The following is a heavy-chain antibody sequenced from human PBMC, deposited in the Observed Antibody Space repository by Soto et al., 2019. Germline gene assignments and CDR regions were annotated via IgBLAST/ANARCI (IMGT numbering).Heavy chain of an antibody. CDR1: GFTFSSYW. CDR3: ARPGGGRDLDN. D-gene: IGHD3-16*02. Sequence: GGSLRLSCAASGFTFSSYWMSWVRQAPGKGLEWVANIKQDGSEKYYVDSVKGRFTISRDNSKNSLYLQMNSLRAEDSAVYSCARPGGGRDLDNWGQGTMVTVSS. V-gene: IGHV3-7*01. J-gene: IGHJ3*02. CDR2: IKQDGSEK.